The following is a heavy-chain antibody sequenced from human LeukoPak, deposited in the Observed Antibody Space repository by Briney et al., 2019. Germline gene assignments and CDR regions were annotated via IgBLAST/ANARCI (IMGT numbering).Heavy chain of an antibody. J-gene: IGHJ2*01. CDR1: GGSISSSSYY. Sequence: PSETLSLTCAVSGGSISSSSYYWGWIRQPPGKGLEWIGSIYYSGSTYYNPSLKSRVTISVDRSKNQFSLKLSSVTAADTAVYYCARGQGAMAYWYFDLWGRGTLVTVSS. D-gene: IGHD5-18*01. V-gene: IGHV4-39*07. CDR3: ARGQGAMAYWYFDL. CDR2: IYYSGST.